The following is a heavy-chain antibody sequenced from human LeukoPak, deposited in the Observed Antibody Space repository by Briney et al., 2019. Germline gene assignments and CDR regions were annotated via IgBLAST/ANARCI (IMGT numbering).Heavy chain of an antibody. V-gene: IGHV4-59*08. CDR1: GGSISSYY. D-gene: IGHD3-22*01. J-gene: IGHJ4*02. Sequence: PSETLSLTCTVSGGSISSYYWSWIRQPPGKGLEWIGYIYYSGTTNYNPSLKSRVTISVDTSKNQFSLKLSSVAAADTAVYYCARWYYYDSSGFYYYFDSWGQGTLVTVSS. CDR3: ARWYYYDSSGFYYYFDS. CDR2: IYYSGTT.